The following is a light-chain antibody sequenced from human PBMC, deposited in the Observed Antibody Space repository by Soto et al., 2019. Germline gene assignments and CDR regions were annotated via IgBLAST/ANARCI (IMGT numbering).Light chain of an antibody. CDR3: QQYSKWPIT. Sequence: EIVMTQSPATLSVSPGERATLSCRASQSVNINLAWYQQKPGQAPRVFIYGASTRATGIPDRFSGSGSGTDFTLTISRLEPEDFAVYYCQQYSKWPITFGQGTRLEIK. J-gene: IGKJ5*01. CDR1: QSVNIN. V-gene: IGKV3D-15*01. CDR2: GAS.